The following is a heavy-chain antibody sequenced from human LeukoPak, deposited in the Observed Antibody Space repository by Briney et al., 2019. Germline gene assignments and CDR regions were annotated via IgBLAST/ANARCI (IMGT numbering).Heavy chain of an antibody. J-gene: IGHJ3*02. CDR1: GGTFSSYA. Sequence: ASVKVSCKASGGTFSSYAISWVRQAPGQGLEWMGGIIPIFGTANYAQKFQGRVTITADESTSTAYMELSSLRSEDTAVYYCARLTYCSSTSCHRDDIWGQGTMVTVSS. V-gene: IGHV1-69*01. CDR3: ARLTYCSSTSCHRDDI. CDR2: IIPIFGTA. D-gene: IGHD2-2*01.